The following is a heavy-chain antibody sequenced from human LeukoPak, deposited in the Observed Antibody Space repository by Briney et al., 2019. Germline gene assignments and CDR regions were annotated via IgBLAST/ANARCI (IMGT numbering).Heavy chain of an antibody. J-gene: IGHJ4*02. CDR2: ISSSGSSI. CDR3: ERFAGEDY. Sequence: GGSLRLSCAASGFTFSSYSMNWARQAPGKGLEWVSYISSSGSSIYYADSVKGRFTISRDNAKNSLYLQMDSLRDEDTAVYYCERFAGEDYWGQGTLVTVSS. CDR1: GFTFSSYS. V-gene: IGHV3-48*02. D-gene: IGHD3-10*01.